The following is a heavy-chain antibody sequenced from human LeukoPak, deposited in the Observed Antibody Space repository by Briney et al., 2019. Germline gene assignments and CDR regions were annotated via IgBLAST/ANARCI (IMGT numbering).Heavy chain of an antibody. J-gene: IGHJ6*02. Sequence: PGGSPRLSCAASGFTFTSYSMNWVRQAPGKGLEWVSTISGGGGSTYYADSVKGRFTISRDNAKNSLYLQMNSLRAEDTAVYYCARDRAWIPNEDYYYYYGMDVWGQGTTVTVSS. CDR1: GFTFTSYS. D-gene: IGHD5-18*01. V-gene: IGHV3-23*01. CDR3: ARDRAWIPNEDYYYYYGMDV. CDR2: ISGGGGST.